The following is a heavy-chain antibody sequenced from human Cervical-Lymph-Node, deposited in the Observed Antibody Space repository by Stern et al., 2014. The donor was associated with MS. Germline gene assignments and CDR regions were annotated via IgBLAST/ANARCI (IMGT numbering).Heavy chain of an antibody. CDR2: ISGSGGST. CDR1: GFTFNKNA. J-gene: IGHJ6*02. D-gene: IGHD3-22*01. Sequence: EVQLVESGGDLVQPGGSLRLSCAASGFTFNKNAMNWVCQAPGKGMEWVSTISGSGGSTYSADSLKVRFTISRDNARQTPYLHMNILRAEDTAIYYCAKQYFDSSGYSYYYGMDVWGQGTTVTVSS. V-gene: IGHV3-23*04. CDR3: AKQYFDSSGYSYYYGMDV.